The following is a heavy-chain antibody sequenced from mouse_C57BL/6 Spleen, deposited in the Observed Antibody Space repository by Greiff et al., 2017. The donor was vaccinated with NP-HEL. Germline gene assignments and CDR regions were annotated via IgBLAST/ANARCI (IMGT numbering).Heavy chain of an antibody. V-gene: IGHV3-6*01. CDR1: GYSITSGYY. CDR2: ISYDGSN. D-gene: IGHD1-1*01. CDR3: AITTVDWYFDV. J-gene: IGHJ1*03. Sequence: EVKVEESGPGLVKPSQSLSLTCSVTGYSITSGYYWNWIRQFPGNKLEWMGYISYDGSNNYNPSLKNRISITRDTSKNQFFLKLNSVTTEDTATYYCAITTVDWYFDVWGTGTTVTVSS.